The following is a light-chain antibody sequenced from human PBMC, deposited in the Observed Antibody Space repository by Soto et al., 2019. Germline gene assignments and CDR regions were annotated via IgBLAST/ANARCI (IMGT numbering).Light chain of an antibody. CDR1: SSDVGGYNY. Sequence: QSALTQPASVSGSPGQSITISCTGTSSDVGGYNYVSWYQQHPGKAPKLMIYDVSNRPSGCSNRFSGSKSGNTASLTISGLQAEDEADYYCSSYTSSSTPGVVFCGGTKLTVL. CDR3: SSYTSSSTPGVV. V-gene: IGLV2-14*01. J-gene: IGLJ2*01. CDR2: DVS.